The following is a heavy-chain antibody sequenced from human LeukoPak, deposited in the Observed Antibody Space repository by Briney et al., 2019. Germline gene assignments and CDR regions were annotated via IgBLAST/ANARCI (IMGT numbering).Heavy chain of an antibody. V-gene: IGHV1-2*02. CDR3: ASSSWYTPTADY. J-gene: IGHJ4*02. Sequence: GASVKVSCKASGYTFTSYAMNWVRQAPGQGLEWMGWINPNSGGTNYAQKFQGRVTMTRDTSISTAYMELSRLRSDDTAVYYCASSSWYTPTADYWGQGTLVTVSS. CDR2: INPNSGGT. CDR1: GYTFTSYA. D-gene: IGHD6-13*01.